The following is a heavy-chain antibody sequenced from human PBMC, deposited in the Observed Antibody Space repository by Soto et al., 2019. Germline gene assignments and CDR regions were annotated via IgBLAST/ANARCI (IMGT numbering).Heavy chain of an antibody. CDR3: AKAQALGATSPPFDY. Sequence: ESGGGVVQPGRSLRLSCAASGFTFSSYGMHWVRQAPGKGLEWVAVISYDGSNKYYADSVKGRFTISRDNSKNTLYLQMNSLRAEDTAVYYCAKAQALGATSPPFDYWGQGTLVTVSS. J-gene: IGHJ4*02. CDR1: GFTFSSYG. D-gene: IGHD1-26*01. CDR2: ISYDGSNK. V-gene: IGHV3-30*18.